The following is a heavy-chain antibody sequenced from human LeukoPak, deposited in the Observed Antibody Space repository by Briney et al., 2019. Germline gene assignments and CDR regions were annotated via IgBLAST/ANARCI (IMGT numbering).Heavy chain of an antibody. J-gene: IGHJ4*02. CDR1: GDSISGYY. CDR3: ARENRDFIGSGYHLDY. V-gene: IGHV4-4*07. D-gene: IGHD3-22*01. Sequence: SETLSLTCTVSGDSISGYYWGWIRQPAGKGLGWIRRVYSSGGTDYNPSLAGRVTMSLDTSSNQFSLNLMSMTAADTAVYYCARENRDFIGSGYHLDYWGQGSPVTVSS. CDR2: VYSSGGT.